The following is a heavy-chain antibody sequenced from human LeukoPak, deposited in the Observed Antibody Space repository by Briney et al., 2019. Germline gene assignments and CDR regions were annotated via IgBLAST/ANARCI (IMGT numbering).Heavy chain of an antibody. J-gene: IGHJ4*02. D-gene: IGHD3-22*01. CDR1: GFTFSSYS. V-gene: IGHV3-48*04. Sequence: GGSLRLSCAASGFTFSSYSMNWVRQAPGKGLEWVSFISSSSSTIYYADSVKGRFTISRDNAKNSLYLQMNSLRAEDTAVYYCARDSGYDSSGYYFPFDYWGQGTLVTVSS. CDR2: ISSSSSTI. CDR3: ARDSGYDSSGYYFPFDY.